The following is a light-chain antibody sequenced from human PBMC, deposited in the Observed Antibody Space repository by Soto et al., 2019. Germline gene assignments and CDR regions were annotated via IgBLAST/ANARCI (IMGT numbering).Light chain of an antibody. J-gene: IGKJ4*01. Sequence: EIVMTQSSATLSVSPGERATLSCRASQSVSSNLAWYQQKPGQAPRLLIYGASTRATGGPARFSGSGSGTEFTLTISSLQSEDFAVYYCQQYNNWPLTFGGGTKVEIK. V-gene: IGKV3-15*01. CDR2: GAS. CDR3: QQYNNWPLT. CDR1: QSVSSN.